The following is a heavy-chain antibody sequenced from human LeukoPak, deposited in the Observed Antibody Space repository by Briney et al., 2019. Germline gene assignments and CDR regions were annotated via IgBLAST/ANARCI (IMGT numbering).Heavy chain of an antibody. CDR2: ISGSGGST. Sequence: GGSLRLSCAASGFTFTSYAMGWVRQAPGKGLEWVSTISGSGGSTYYADSVKGRFTISRDNSKNTLYLQMNSLRAEDTAVYYCAKWDCSSTSCHTRTEFDYWGQGTLVTVSS. CDR3: AKWDCSSTSCHTRTEFDY. CDR1: GFTFTSYA. V-gene: IGHV3-23*01. J-gene: IGHJ4*02. D-gene: IGHD2-2*02.